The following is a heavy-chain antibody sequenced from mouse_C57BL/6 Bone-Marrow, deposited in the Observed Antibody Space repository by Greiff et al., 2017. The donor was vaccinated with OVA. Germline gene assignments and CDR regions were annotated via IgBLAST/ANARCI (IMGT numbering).Heavy chain of an antibody. V-gene: IGHV2-3*01. CDR1: GFSLTSYG. D-gene: IGHD3-2*02. Sequence: QVTLKVSGPGLVAPSQSLSITCTVSGFSLTSYGVSWVRQPPGKGLEWLGVIWGDGSTNYHSALISRLSISKDNSKSQVFLKLNSLQTDDTATYYCAKEGDSSGYVPFAYWGQGTLVTVSA. CDR3: AKEGDSSGYVPFAY. CDR2: IWGDGST. J-gene: IGHJ3*01.